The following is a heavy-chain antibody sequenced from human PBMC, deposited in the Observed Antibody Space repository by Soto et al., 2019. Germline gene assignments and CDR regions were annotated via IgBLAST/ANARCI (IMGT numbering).Heavy chain of an antibody. CDR1: GFTVSINY. CDR3: ARDRPGIDVGYYYMDV. Sequence: PGGSLRLSCAASGFTVSINYMSWVRQAPGKGLEWVSVIYSGGSTYYADSVKGRFTISRDNSKNTLYLQMNSLRAEDTAVYYCARDRPGIDVGYYYMDVWGKGTTVTVSS. J-gene: IGHJ6*03. CDR2: IYSGGST. V-gene: IGHV3-66*01.